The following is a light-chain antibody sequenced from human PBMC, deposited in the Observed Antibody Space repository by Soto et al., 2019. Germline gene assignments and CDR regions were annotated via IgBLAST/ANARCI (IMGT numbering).Light chain of an antibody. J-gene: IGLJ1*01. CDR3: SSYTTSSTLV. Sequence: QSVLTQPASVTGSPGQSITISCTGTSSDVGAYNSVCCYQHNPGKAPKLMIHDVSIRPSGASNRFSGSKSGNTASLTISGLQAEDEADYYCSSYTTSSTLVFGTGTKLTVL. V-gene: IGLV2-14*01. CDR2: DVS. CDR1: SSDVGAYNS.